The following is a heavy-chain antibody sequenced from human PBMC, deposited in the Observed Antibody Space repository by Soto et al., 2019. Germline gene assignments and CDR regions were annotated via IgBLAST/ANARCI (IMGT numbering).Heavy chain of an antibody. J-gene: IGHJ6*02. CDR1: GGSFSGWH. D-gene: IGHD1-1*01. CDR2: ASQTGGT. V-gene: IGHV4-34*01. CDR3: ARSRNLDV. Sequence: QVQVQQWGAGLLKFSETLSLTCAVNGGSFSGWHWTWIRQPPGKGLEWIGEASQTGGTNYNPSLESRVTISVDRSRNPSSLKLTSVSAADTADYYCARSRNLDVWGPGTTVIVSS.